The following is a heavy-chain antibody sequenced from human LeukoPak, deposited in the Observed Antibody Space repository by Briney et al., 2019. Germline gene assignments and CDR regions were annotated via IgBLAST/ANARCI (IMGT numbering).Heavy chain of an antibody. Sequence: SVKLSCKASGATFTSYAISLVRQAPGPGLEWMGGIIPIFGTANYAHKFQGRVTITADESTSTAYMEMSSLRSEDTAVYYCARPVTVTRAFDYWGQGTLVTVSS. J-gene: IGHJ4*02. CDR1: GATFTSYA. D-gene: IGHD4-17*01. V-gene: IGHV1-69*13. CDR3: ARPVTVTRAFDY. CDR2: IIPIFGTA.